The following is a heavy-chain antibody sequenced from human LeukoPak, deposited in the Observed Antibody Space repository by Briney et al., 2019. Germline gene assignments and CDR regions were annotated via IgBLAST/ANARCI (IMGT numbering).Heavy chain of an antibody. Sequence: TSSEALSLTCTVSGYSITSGYYWGWFRPPPGKGLEWIGNIHHGGSTYSPVSLKSRLTISVDTSKNQFSLRLSSVTAADTAVYYCARELTTSLGNYMDVWGKGTTVTVSS. D-gene: IGHD2/OR15-2a*01. CDR3: ARELTTSLGNYMDV. CDR2: IHHGGST. V-gene: IGHV4-38-2*02. J-gene: IGHJ6*03. CDR1: GYSITSGYY.